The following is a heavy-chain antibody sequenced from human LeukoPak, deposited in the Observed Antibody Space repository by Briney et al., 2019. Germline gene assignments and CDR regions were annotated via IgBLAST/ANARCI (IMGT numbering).Heavy chain of an antibody. CDR3: ARQIYYGSGSYYYYYMDV. CDR1: GGSISSYY. D-gene: IGHD3-10*01. CDR2: IYYSGST. V-gene: IGHV4-59*01. Sequence: KASETLSLTCTVSGGSISSYYWSWIRQPPGKGLEWIGYIYYSGSTNYNPSLKSRVTISVDTSKNQFSLKLSSVTAADTAVYYCARQIYYGSGSYYYYYMDVWGKGTTVTISS. J-gene: IGHJ6*03.